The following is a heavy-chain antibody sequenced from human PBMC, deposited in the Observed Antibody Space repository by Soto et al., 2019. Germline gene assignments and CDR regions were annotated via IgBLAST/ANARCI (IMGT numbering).Heavy chain of an antibody. Sequence: ASVKVSCKASGYTFTSYGISWVRQAPGQGLEWMGWISAYNGNTNYAQKLQGRVTMTTDTSTSTAYMELRSLRSDDTAVYYCARYTVVTQDYYYYGMDVWGQGTTVTAP. CDR2: ISAYNGNT. D-gene: IGHD2-21*02. V-gene: IGHV1-18*04. J-gene: IGHJ6*02. CDR1: GYTFTSYG. CDR3: ARYTVVTQDYYYYGMDV.